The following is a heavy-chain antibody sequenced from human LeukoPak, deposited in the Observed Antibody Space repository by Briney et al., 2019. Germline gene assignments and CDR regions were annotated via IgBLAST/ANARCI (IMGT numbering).Heavy chain of an antibody. CDR2: IHFSGTI. D-gene: IGHD5-18*01. CDR3: AAGGDTAKGGKY. J-gene: IGHJ4*02. CDR1: GASISGTSYY. V-gene: IGHV4-31*03. Sequence: SETLSLTCTVSGASISGTSYYRTWTRHHPGEGLEWLGFIHFSGTIYYNPSLSSRLIISADTSKNQMSLKLSSVTAADTAVYYCAAGGDTAKGGKYWGQGTQVTVSS.